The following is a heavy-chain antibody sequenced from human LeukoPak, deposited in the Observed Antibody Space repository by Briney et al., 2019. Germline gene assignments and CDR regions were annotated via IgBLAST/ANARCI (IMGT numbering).Heavy chain of an antibody. CDR2: ISYDGSNE. J-gene: IGHJ4*02. CDR1: GFTFSTYG. D-gene: IGHD2-21*01. Sequence: GGSLRLSCAASGFTFSTYGMHWVRQAPGKGLEWVAVISYDGSNEYYADSVKGRFTISRDNSKNTLYLQMSSLRAEDTAVYYCAKEFNRGLPDYWGQGTLVTIPS. V-gene: IGHV3-30*18. CDR3: AKEFNRGLPDY.